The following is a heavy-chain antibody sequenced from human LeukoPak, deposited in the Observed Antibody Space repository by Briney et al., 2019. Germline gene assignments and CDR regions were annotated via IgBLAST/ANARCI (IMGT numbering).Heavy chain of an antibody. J-gene: IGHJ4*02. CDR2: ISAYNGNT. D-gene: IGHD3-22*01. CDR1: GYTFTSYG. V-gene: IGHV1-18*01. CDR3: ARDYYDSSGYCPLDY. Sequence: ASVKVSCKASGYTFTSYGVRWVRQAPGQGLEWMGWISAYNGNTNYAQKLQGRVTMTTDTSTSTAYMELRSLRSDDTAVYYCARDYYDSSGYCPLDYWGQGTLVTVSS.